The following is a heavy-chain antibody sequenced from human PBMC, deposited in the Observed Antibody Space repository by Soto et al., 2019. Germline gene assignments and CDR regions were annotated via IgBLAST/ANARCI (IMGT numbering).Heavy chain of an antibody. CDR2: IKGDGSET. CDR1: GFTFSSYW. V-gene: IGHV3-74*01. Sequence: VGSLRLSCAASGFTFSSYWMHWVRQAPGKGLVWVSRIKGDGSETNYADSVKGRFTISRDNAKNTLYLQLHSLRAEDTAVYYCLRGNSGYGNFDYWGQGTRVTVSS. CDR3: LRGNSGYGNFDY. D-gene: IGHD5-12*01. J-gene: IGHJ4*02.